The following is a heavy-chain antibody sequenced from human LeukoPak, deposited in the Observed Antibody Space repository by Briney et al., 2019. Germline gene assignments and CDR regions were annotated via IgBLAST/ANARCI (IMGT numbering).Heavy chain of an antibody. Sequence: SETLSLTCAAYGGSFSGYYWSWIRQPPGKGLEWIGEINHSGSTSYNPSLKSRVTISVDTSKNQFSLKLSSVTAADTAVYYCARALGSGWLYYWGQGTLVTVSS. CDR2: INHSGST. J-gene: IGHJ4*02. CDR1: GGSFSGYY. V-gene: IGHV4-34*01. CDR3: ARALGSGWLYY. D-gene: IGHD6-19*01.